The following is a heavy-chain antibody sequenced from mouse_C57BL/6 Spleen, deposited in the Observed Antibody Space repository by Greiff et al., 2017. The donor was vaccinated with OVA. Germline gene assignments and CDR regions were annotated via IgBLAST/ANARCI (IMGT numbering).Heavy chain of an antibody. CDR1: GYTFTSYW. V-gene: IGHV1-59*01. CDR2: IDPSDSYT. CDR3: ARKGGYYGPWFAY. D-gene: IGHD1-2*01. Sequence: QVQLQQPGAELVRPGTSVKLSCKASGYTFTSYWMHWVKQRPGQGLEWIGVIDPSDSYTNYNQKFKGKATLTVDTSSSTAYTQLSSLTSEDSAVYYCARKGGYYGPWFAYWGQGTLVTVSA. J-gene: IGHJ3*01.